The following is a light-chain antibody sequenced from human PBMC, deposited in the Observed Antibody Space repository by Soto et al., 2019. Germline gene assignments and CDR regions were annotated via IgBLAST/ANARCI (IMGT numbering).Light chain of an antibody. CDR1: SSDVGGYNY. Sequence: QSALTQPPSASGSPGQSVAISCTGTSSDVGGYNYVSWYQQHPGKAPKLMIYEVTKRPSGVPDRFSGSKSDNTASLTVSGLQAEYEADYYCSSYAGSNNFGVLFGGGTKVTVL. V-gene: IGLV2-8*01. J-gene: IGLJ3*02. CDR2: EVT. CDR3: SSYAGSNNFGVL.